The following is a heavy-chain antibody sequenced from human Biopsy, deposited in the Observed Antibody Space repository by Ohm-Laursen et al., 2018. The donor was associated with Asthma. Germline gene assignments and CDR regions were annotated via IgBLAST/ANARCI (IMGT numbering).Heavy chain of an antibody. CDR2: INPNSGDT. V-gene: IGHV1-2*06. Sequence: SVKVSCKASGYTFISYAIHWVRQAPGQRLEWMGRINPNSGDTKYAQRFQGRVTVTRDRSISTAYMELSRLRSDDTAVYYCARDRGYCSGGTCPSWFDPWGQGTLVIVSA. CDR3: ARDRGYCSGGTCPSWFDP. CDR1: GYTFISYA. D-gene: IGHD2-15*01. J-gene: IGHJ5*02.